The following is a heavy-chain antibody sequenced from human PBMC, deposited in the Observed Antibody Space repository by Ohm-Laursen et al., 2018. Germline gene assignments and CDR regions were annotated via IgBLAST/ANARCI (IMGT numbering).Heavy chain of an antibody. CDR1: GGSFSGYY. Sequence: GTLSLTCPVYGGSFSGYYWSWIRQPPGKGLEWIGEINHSGSTNYNPSLKSRVTISVDTSKNQFSLKLSSVTAADTAVYYCARGRSSSWYYYGMDVWGQGTTVTVSS. V-gene: IGHV4-34*01. D-gene: IGHD6-13*01. J-gene: IGHJ6*02. CDR3: ARGRSSSWYYYGMDV. CDR2: INHSGST.